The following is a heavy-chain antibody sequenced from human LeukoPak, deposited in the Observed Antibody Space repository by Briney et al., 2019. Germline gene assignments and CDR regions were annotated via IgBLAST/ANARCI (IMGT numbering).Heavy chain of an antibody. CDR3: ARFGYYDSSGLDY. Sequence: ASVKVSCKASGGTFSSYAISWVRPAPGQGLEWMGGIIPIFGTANYAQKFQGRVTITTDESTSTAYMELSSLRSEDTAVYYCARFGYYDSSGLDYWGQGTLVTVSS. D-gene: IGHD3-22*01. CDR1: GGTFSSYA. CDR2: IIPIFGTA. J-gene: IGHJ4*02. V-gene: IGHV1-69*05.